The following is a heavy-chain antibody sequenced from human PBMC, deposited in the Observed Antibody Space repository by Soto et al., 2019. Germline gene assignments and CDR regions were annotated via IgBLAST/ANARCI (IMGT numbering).Heavy chain of an antibody. CDR2: IYYSGST. CDR3: ARGREMATISGDY. V-gene: IGHV4-59*01. J-gene: IGHJ4*02. Sequence: SETLSLTCTLSGGSISSYYWSWIRQPPGKGLEWIGYIYYSGSTNYNPSLKSRVTISVDTSKNQFSLKLSSVAAADTAVYYCARGREMATISGDYWGQGTLVTVSS. CDR1: GGSISSYY. D-gene: IGHD5-12*01.